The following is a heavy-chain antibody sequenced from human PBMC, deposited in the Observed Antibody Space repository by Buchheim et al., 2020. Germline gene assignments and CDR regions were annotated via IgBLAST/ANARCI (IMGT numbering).Heavy chain of an antibody. CDR1: GGSISSSSYY. Sequence: QLQLQESGPGLVKPSETLSLTCTVSGGSISSSSYYWGWIRQPPGKGLEWIGSMFYSGGTNYNSSLKSRVTISVDTSKNQFSLKLRSVTAADTAVYYCAREHFRGGGIAVADYWGQGTL. V-gene: IGHV4-39*07. CDR2: MFYSGGT. J-gene: IGHJ4*02. CDR3: AREHFRGGGIAVADY. D-gene: IGHD6-19*01.